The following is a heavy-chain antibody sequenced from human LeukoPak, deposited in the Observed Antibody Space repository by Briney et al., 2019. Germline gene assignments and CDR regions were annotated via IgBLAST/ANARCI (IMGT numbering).Heavy chain of an antibody. Sequence: ASVKVSCKASQYTFTDYAVHWVRQAPGQRLEWMGWINAGNGKTKYSQSFQGRVTITRDTSATTAYMELSSLPSEDTAVYYCARVRWTDVARGSYYFDYLGQGTMASVSS. V-gene: IGHV1-3*01. J-gene: IGHJ4*02. CDR3: ARVRWTDVARGSYYFDY. D-gene: IGHD3-10*01. CDR2: INAGNGKT. CDR1: QYTFTDYA.